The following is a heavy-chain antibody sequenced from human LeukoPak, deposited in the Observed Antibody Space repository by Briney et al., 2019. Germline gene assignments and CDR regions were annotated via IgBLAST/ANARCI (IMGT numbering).Heavy chain of an antibody. CDR3: AIMYNSGWGLLY. D-gene: IGHD5-12*01. CDR2: INPADSTA. CDR1: GYSFCDFW. J-gene: IGHJ4*02. Sequence: GESLKISCTGSGYSFCDFWIVWVRQMTGKGLEYMGSINPADSTARYNPSFQGLVTFSADQSITTAYLHWSGLKASYPARYYFAIMYNSGWGLLYWGPGTQVTASS. V-gene: IGHV5-51*01.